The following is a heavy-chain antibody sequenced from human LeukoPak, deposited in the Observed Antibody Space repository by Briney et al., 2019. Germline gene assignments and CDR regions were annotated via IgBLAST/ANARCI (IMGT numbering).Heavy chain of an antibody. Sequence: SSQTLSLTCTVSGGSISSGSYYWTWIRQPAGKGLEWIGRIYTTGSTNYNPSLKSRVTISIDMSKNQFSLRLSSVTAADTAVYYCVRDRGYGGNSGPFDYWGQGTLGTASS. V-gene: IGHV4-61*02. CDR1: GGSISSGSYY. D-gene: IGHD4-23*01. CDR3: VRDRGYGGNSGPFDY. CDR2: IYTTGST. J-gene: IGHJ4*02.